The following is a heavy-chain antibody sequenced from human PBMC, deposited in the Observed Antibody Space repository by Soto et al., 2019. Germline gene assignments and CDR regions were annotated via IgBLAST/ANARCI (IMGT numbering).Heavy chain of an antibody. Sequence: RASVKVSCKASGYTFTSYAMHWVRQAPGQRLEWMGWINAGNGNTKYSQKFQGRVTITRDTSASTAYMELSSLRSEDTAVYYCARGMRAWYNWFDPWGQGTLVTVSS. CDR3: ARGMRAWYNWFDP. V-gene: IGHV1-3*01. J-gene: IGHJ5*02. D-gene: IGHD2-8*02. CDR2: INAGNGNT. CDR1: GYTFTSYA.